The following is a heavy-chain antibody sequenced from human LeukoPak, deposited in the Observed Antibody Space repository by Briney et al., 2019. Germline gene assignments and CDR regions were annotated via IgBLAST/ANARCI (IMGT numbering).Heavy chain of an antibody. CDR1: GFTFSSYA. J-gene: IGHJ4*02. CDR2: ISGSGGST. D-gene: IGHD3-22*01. Sequence: AGGSLRLSCAASGFTFSSYAMSWVRQAPGKGLEWVSAISGSGGSTYYADSVKGRFTISRDNSKNTLYLQMNSLRAEDTAVYYCAKVINDGSYYYDSSGYSWGQGTLVTVSS. V-gene: IGHV3-23*01. CDR3: AKVINDGSYYYDSSGYS.